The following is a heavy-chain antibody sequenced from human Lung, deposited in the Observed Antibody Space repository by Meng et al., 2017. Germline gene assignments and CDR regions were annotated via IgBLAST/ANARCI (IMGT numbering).Heavy chain of an antibody. CDR1: CGSISSSNYY. J-gene: IGHJ2*01. CDR2: IYNSGST. V-gene: IGHV4-30-4*01. CDR3: ARGQKGYFDL. Sequence: LQESGPGLVKPSQTLSLTCTVSCGSISSSNYYGSWIRQPPGKGLEWSGHIYNSGSTYYNPSLKSRITISVDTSKNQFSLKLSSVTAADTAVYYCARGQKGYFDLWGRGTLVTVSS.